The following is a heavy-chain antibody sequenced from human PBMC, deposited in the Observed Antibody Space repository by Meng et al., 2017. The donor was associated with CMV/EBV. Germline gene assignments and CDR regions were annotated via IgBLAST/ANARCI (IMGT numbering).Heavy chain of an antibody. CDR2: INHSGST. V-gene: IGHV4-34*01. CDR3: ARDPGADIVVVPAATDAFDI. Sequence: SETLSLTCAVYGGSFSGYYWSWIRQPPGKGLEWIGEINHSGSTNYNPSLKSRVTISVDTSKNQFSLKLSSVTAADTAVYYCARDPGADIVVVPAATDAFDIWGQGTMVTVSS. CDR1: GGSFSGYY. D-gene: IGHD2-2*01. J-gene: IGHJ3*02.